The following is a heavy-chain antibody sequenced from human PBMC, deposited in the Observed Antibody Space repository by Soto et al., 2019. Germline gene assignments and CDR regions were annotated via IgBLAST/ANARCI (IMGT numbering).Heavy chain of an antibody. J-gene: IGHJ4*02. Sequence: GGSLRLSCAASGFTFSSYGMHWVRQAPGKGLEWVAVISYDGSNKYYADSVKGRFTISRDNSKNTLYLQMNSLRAEDTAVYYCAKGTYKYCSGGSCYSMDFDYWGQGTLVTVSS. CDR2: ISYDGSNK. CDR3: AKGTYKYCSGGSCYSMDFDY. D-gene: IGHD2-15*01. CDR1: GFTFSSYG. V-gene: IGHV3-30*18.